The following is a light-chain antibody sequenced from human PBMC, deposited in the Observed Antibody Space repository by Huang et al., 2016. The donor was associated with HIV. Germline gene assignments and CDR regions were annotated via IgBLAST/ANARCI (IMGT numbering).Light chain of an antibody. V-gene: IGKV3-11*01. Sequence: EIVLKQSPAILSLSPGERATLSGRASQSVRSYFAWYQQKPGQAPRLLIYDASNRATGIPARFSGGGSGTDFTLNISSLEPEDFAVYYCQQRSNWPLTFGGGTKVEI. CDR1: QSVRSY. J-gene: IGKJ4*01. CDR2: DAS. CDR3: QQRSNWPLT.